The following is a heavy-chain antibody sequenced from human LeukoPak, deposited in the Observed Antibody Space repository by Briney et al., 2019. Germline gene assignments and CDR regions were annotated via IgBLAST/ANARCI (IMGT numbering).Heavy chain of an antibody. Sequence: QPGGSLRLSCAASGFTFSSYGMHWVRQAPGKGLEWVAVISYDGSNKYYADSVKGRFTISRDNSKNTLYLQMNSLRAEDTAVYYCAKTLTGSGWYYFDYWGQGTLVTVSS. J-gene: IGHJ4*02. CDR2: ISYDGSNK. V-gene: IGHV3-30*18. CDR3: AKTLTGSGWYYFDY. CDR1: GFTFSSYG. D-gene: IGHD6-19*01.